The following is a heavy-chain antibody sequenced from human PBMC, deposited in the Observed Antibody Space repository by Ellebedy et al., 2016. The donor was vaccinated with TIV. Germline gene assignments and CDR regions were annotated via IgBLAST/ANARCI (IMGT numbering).Heavy chain of an antibody. Sequence: GESLKISCKGSGYNFTSYWIGWVRQLPGKGLEWMGIIYPGDSDTRYSPSFQGQVTISADTSISTAYLQWSSLKASDTAIYYCVRDGLDGSYSGRAFDPWGQGTLVTVSS. CDR3: VRDGLDGSYSGRAFDP. CDR1: GYNFTSYW. CDR2: IYPGDSDT. D-gene: IGHD1-26*01. V-gene: IGHV5-51*01. J-gene: IGHJ5*02.